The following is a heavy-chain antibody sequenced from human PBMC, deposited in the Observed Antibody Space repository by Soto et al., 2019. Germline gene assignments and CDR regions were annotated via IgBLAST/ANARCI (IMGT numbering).Heavy chain of an antibody. CDR1: GGSSSSSTYS. CDR3: ARQGSNSSRRLSWFDP. Sequence: SETLSLTCTASGGSSSSSTYSWGWIRQPPGKGLEWIGSMHYSGATYYNPSLKSRVSISVNTSKSQFSLKLTFVTAADTAVYFCARQGSNSSRRLSWFDPWGQGTLVTVSS. J-gene: IGHJ5*02. D-gene: IGHD3-16*01. CDR2: MHYSGAT. V-gene: IGHV4-39*01.